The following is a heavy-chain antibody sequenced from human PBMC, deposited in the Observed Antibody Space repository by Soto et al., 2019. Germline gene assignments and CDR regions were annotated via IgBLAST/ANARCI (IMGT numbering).Heavy chain of an antibody. V-gene: IGHV3-74*01. CDR3: ARSTGGYYID. Sequence: EVQLVESGGGLVQPGGSLRLSCADSGFSFSSYWMHWVRQGPGKGLVWVSRINTDGSSTNYADSVKGRFTISRDNAKNTVYLQANSLRAEDTAVYYCARSTGGYYIDWGQGTMVTVSS. J-gene: IGHJ3*01. CDR1: GFSFSSYW. CDR2: INTDGSST. D-gene: IGHD3-9*01.